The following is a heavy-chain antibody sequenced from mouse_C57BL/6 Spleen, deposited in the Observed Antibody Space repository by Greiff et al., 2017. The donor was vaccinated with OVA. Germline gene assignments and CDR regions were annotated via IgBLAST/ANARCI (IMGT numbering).Heavy chain of an antibody. Sequence: VQLQQSGAELVRPGASVKLSCTASGFNIKDYYMHWVKQRPEQGLEWIGRIDPEDCDTEYAPKFQGKATMTADTSSNTAYLQLSSLTSEDTAVYYCTTDGSSYDYAMDYWGQGTSVTVSS. J-gene: IGHJ4*01. D-gene: IGHD1-1*01. CDR1: GFNIKDYY. V-gene: IGHV14-1*01. CDR3: TTDGSSYDYAMDY. CDR2: IDPEDCDT.